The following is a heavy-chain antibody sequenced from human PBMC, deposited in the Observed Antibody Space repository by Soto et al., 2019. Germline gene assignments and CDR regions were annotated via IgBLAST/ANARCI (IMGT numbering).Heavy chain of an antibody. CDR1: GGTFSSYA. Sequence: GASVKVSCKASGGTFSSYAISWVRQAPGQGLEWMGGIIPIFGTANYAQKFQGRVTITADESTSTAYMELSSLRSEDTAVYYCARDTRGRYHIWGQGTPVPVSS. CDR3: ARDTRGRYHI. CDR2: IIPIFGTA. J-gene: IGHJ1*01. D-gene: IGHD6-19*01. V-gene: IGHV1-69*13.